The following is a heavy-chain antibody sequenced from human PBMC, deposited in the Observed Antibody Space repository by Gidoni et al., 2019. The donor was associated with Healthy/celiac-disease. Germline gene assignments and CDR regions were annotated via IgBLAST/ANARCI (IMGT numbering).Heavy chain of an antibody. CDR3: TTSSGQWLVGYYYGMDV. D-gene: IGHD6-19*01. Sequence: EVQLVESGRGLVMPGGSLRLSCAASGFTFSNAWLSWVRQAPGKGLEWVGRIKSKTDGGTTDYAAPVKGRFTISRDDSKNTLYLQMNSLKTEDTAVYYCTTSSGQWLVGYYYGMDVWGQGTTVTVSS. CDR1: GFTFSNAW. CDR2: IKSKTDGGTT. V-gene: IGHV3-15*01. J-gene: IGHJ6*02.